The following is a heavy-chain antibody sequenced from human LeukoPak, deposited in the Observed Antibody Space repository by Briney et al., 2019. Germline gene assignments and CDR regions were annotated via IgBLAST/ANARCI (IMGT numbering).Heavy chain of an antibody. V-gene: IGHV1-69*04. CDR1: GGTFSSYA. CDR2: IIPILGIA. D-gene: IGHD3-3*01. Sequence: ASVKVSCKASGGTFSSYAISWVRQAPGQGLEWMGRIIPILGIANYAQKFQGRVTITADKSTSTAYMELSSLRSEDTAVYYCARTEKDYDFWSAASEYWGQGTLVTVSS. J-gene: IGHJ4*02. CDR3: ARTEKDYDFWSAASEY.